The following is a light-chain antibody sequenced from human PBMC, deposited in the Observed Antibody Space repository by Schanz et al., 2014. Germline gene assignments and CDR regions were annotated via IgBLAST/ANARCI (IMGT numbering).Light chain of an antibody. CDR3: TSYTSSSTRV. V-gene: IGLV2-8*01. Sequence: QSALTQPPSASGSPGQSVTISCTGTSSDVGGYNYVSWYQQHPGKAPKLMIFDVNQRPSGVPDRFSGSKSGNTASLTVSGLKAEDEADYYCTSYTSSSTRVFGGGTKLTVL. J-gene: IGLJ3*02. CDR2: DVN. CDR1: SSDVGGYNY.